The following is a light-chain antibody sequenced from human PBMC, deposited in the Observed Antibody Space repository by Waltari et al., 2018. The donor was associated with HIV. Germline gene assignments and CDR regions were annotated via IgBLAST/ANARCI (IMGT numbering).Light chain of an antibody. V-gene: IGLV1-44*01. Sequence: QSVLTPPPSASGTPGQRVTIPCSGRSSNFGSLPLNWYPQLPGTAPKLLIYSNNQRPSGVPDRFSGSKSGTSASLAISGLQSEDEADYYCAAWDRNLNALNYVFGTGTKVTLL. CDR3: AAWDRNLNALNYV. J-gene: IGLJ1*01. CDR1: SSNFGSLP. CDR2: SNN.